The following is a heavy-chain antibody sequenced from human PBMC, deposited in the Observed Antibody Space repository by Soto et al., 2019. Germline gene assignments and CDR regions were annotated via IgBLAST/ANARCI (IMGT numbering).Heavy chain of an antibody. CDR2: ISGSGGST. CDR3: ARGGQQRDHQPTNQNWFDP. J-gene: IGHJ5*02. V-gene: IGHV3-23*01. CDR1: GFTFSSYA. D-gene: IGHD6-13*01. Sequence: GGSLRLSCAASGFTFSSYAMSWVRQAPGKGLEWVSAISGSGGSTYYADSVKGRFTISRDNSKNTLYLQMNSLRAEDTAVYYCARGGQQRDHQPTNQNWFDPWGQGTLVSVSS.